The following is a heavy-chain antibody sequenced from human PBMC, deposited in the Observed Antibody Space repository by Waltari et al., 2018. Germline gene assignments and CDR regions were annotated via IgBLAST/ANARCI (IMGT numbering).Heavy chain of an antibody. Sequence: QLQLQESGPGLVKPSETLSLTCTVSGGSISSSSYYWGWIRQPPGKGLEWIGSIYYSGSTYNNPSVKSRVSMSVDTAKNQFALKLSSVTAARTAVYYWARAPVLVTTVGAFDIWGQGTMVTVSS. CDR1: GGSISSSSYY. D-gene: IGHD4-17*01. CDR2: IYYSGST. J-gene: IGHJ3*02. V-gene: IGHV4-39*07. CDR3: ARAPVLVTTVGAFDI.